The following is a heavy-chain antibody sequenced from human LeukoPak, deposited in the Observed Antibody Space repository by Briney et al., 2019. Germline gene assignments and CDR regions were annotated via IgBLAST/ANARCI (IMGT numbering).Heavy chain of an antibody. CDR3: AKDTAMVTGAFDI. CDR1: GFTFDDYA. V-gene: IGHV3-9*01. Sequence: GGSLRLSCAASGFTFDDYAMHWVRQAPGKGLEWVSGISWNSGSIGYADSVKGRFTISRDNAKNSLYLQMNSLRAEDTALYYCAKDTAMVTGAFDIWGQGTMVTVSS. CDR2: ISWNSGSI. D-gene: IGHD5-18*01. J-gene: IGHJ3*02.